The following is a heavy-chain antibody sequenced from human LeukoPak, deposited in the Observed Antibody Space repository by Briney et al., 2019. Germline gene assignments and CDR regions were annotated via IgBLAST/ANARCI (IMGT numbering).Heavy chain of an antibody. J-gene: IGHJ4*02. Sequence: SETLSLTCTVSGGSISSSSYYWGWIRQPPGKGLEWIGSIYYSGSTYYNPSLKSRVTISVDTSKNQFSLKLSSVTAADTAVYYCARQNGPRRSHFDYWGQGTLVTVSS. CDR2: IYYSGST. D-gene: IGHD2-15*01. CDR1: GGSISSSSYY. V-gene: IGHV4-39*01. CDR3: ARQNGPRRSHFDY.